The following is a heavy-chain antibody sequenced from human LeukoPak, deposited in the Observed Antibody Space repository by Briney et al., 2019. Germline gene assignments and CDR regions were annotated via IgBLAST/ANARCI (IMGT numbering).Heavy chain of an antibody. CDR1: GGSFSGYY. D-gene: IGHD3-10*01. Sequence: SETLSLTCAVYGGSFSGYYWNWIRQPPGKGLEWIGEVNHSGSTNYNPSLKSRVTISVDTSKNQFSLKLSSVTAADTAVYYCARRDYYGSGRSFDSWGQGTLVTVSS. CDR2: VNHSGST. V-gene: IGHV4-34*01. CDR3: ARRDYYGSGRSFDS. J-gene: IGHJ4*02.